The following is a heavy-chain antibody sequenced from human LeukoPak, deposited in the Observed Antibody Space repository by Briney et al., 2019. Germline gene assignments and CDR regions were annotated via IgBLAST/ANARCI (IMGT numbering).Heavy chain of an antibody. D-gene: IGHD5-12*01. CDR2: ISSSSSYI. CDR3: ARDSGYDLIFDY. J-gene: IGHJ4*02. CDR1: GFTVSSNY. Sequence: PGGSLRLSCAASGFTVSSNYMSWVRQAPGKGLEWVSSISSSSSYIYYADSVKGRFTISRDNAKNSLYLQMNSLRAEDTAVYYCARDSGYDLIFDYWGQGTLVTVSS. V-gene: IGHV3-21*01.